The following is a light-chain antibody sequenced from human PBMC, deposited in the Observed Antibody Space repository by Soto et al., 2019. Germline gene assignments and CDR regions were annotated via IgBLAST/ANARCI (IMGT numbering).Light chain of an antibody. Sequence: EIVMTQSPATLSVSPGERATLSCRASQSVSSNLAWYQQKPGQAPRLLIYGASTRATGIPARSSGSGSGTEFTLTISSLQSEDFAVYYCQQYNNWWWTFGQGTKLEIK. V-gene: IGKV3-15*01. CDR1: QSVSSN. J-gene: IGKJ2*02. CDR3: QQYNNWWWT. CDR2: GAS.